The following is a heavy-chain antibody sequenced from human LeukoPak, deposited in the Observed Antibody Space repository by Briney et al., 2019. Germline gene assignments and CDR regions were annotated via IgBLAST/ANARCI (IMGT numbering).Heavy chain of an antibody. CDR1: GYTFTGSY. CDR2: INPNNGGT. J-gene: IGHJ4*02. CDR3: ASALRSGRYYEVDY. V-gene: IGHV1-2*02. Sequence: ASVKVSCKASGYTFTGSYIHWVRQAPGQGLEWMGWINPNNGGTNYAQKFQGRVTMTRDTSITTTYMDLSRLRSDDTAVYYCASALRSGRYYEVDYWGQGTLVTVSS. D-gene: IGHD1-26*01.